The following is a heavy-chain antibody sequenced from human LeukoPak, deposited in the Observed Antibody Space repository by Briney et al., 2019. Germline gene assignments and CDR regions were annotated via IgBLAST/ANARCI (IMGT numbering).Heavy chain of an antibody. CDR2: VYHSGST. CDR1: GYSISSDYY. CDR3: ARVWTDSGSFYDDRGAFDD. V-gene: IGHV4-38-2*02. Sequence: PSETLSLTCTVSGYSISSDYYWGWIRQPPGQGLEWIGSVYHSGSTYYNPSLRSRVTISVDTSKNQFSLKLTSVTAADTAVYYCARVWTDSGSFYDDRGAFDDWGQGTLVTVSS. J-gene: IGHJ4*02. D-gene: IGHD1-26*01.